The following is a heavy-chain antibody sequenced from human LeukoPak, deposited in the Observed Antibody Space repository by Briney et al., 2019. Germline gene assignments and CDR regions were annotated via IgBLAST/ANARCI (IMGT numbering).Heavy chain of an antibody. D-gene: IGHD6-13*01. CDR2: INTDGTST. CDR3: ALGAAAGTASFDH. J-gene: IGHJ4*02. CDR1: GFTFSSYW. Sequence: GGSLRLSCATSGFTFSSYWMGWVRQAPGKGLVWVSRINTDGTSTNYADSVKGRFTISRDNAKNTLYLQMNSLRAEDTAVYFCALGAAAGTASFDHWGQGTLVTVSS. V-gene: IGHV3-74*01.